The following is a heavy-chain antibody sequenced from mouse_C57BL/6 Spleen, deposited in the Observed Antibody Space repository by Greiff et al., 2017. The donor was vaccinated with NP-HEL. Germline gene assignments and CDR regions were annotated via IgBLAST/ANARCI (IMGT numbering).Heavy chain of an antibody. D-gene: IGHD1-1*01. V-gene: IGHV1-15*01. J-gene: IGHJ2*01. CDR3: TSDYYGSSGVFDY. CDR2: LDPETGGT. Sequence: QVQLKESGAELVRPGASVTLSCKASGYTFTDYEMHWVKQTPVHGLEWIGALDPETGGTAYKQKFKGKAILTADKASSTAYMELRSLTSEDSAVYYCTSDYYGSSGVFDYWGQGTTLTVSS. CDR1: GYTFTDYE.